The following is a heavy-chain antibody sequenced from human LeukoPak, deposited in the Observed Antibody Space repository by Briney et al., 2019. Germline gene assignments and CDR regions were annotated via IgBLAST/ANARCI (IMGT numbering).Heavy chain of an antibody. D-gene: IGHD3-10*01. CDR2: IKSDGSNT. Sequence: GGSLTFFCAASGFTLSSYCMHWVRQAPGKALVWVSRIKSDGSNTNYADSLKGRFTISRDNAKNSLYLHINSLRAEETALYDCARGGELWSGQLAVFDYWGQGALVTVST. V-gene: IGHV3-74*01. J-gene: IGHJ4*02. CDR1: GFTLSSYC. CDR3: ARGGELWSGQLAVFDY.